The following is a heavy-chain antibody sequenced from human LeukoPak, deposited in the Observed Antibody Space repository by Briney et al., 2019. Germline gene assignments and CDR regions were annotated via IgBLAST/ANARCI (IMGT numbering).Heavy chain of an antibody. Sequence: SSETLSLTCAVSGGSISSGSYYWSWIRQPAGKGLEWLGRIYTSGSTNYNPSLESRVTISVDTSKNQFSLKLSSVPAADTAVYYCAREAFGVVIIFDYWGQGTLVTVSS. CDR1: GGSISSGSYY. J-gene: IGHJ4*02. CDR2: IYTSGST. CDR3: AREAFGVVIIFDY. D-gene: IGHD3-3*01. V-gene: IGHV4-61*02.